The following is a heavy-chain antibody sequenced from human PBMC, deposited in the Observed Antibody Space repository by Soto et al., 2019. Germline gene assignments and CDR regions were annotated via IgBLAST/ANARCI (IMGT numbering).Heavy chain of an antibody. CDR2: IKQDGSEK. D-gene: IGHD2-15*01. V-gene: IGHV3-7*01. CDR1: GFTFSSYW. J-gene: IGHJ6*03. CDR3: ARTVGLGPGRYYYYYMDV. Sequence: HPGGSLRLSCAASGFTFSSYWMSWVRQAPGKGLEWVANIKQDGSEKYYVDSVKGRFTISRDNAKNSLYLQMNSLRAEDTAVYYCARTVGLGPGRYYYYYMDVWGKGTTVTVSS.